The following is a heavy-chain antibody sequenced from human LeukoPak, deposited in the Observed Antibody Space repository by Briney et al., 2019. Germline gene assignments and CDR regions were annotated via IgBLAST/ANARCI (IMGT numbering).Heavy chain of an antibody. Sequence: PSETLSLTCTVSGGPISSYYWSWIRQPAGKGLEWIGRIYTSGSTNYNPSLKSRVTISVDKSKNQFSLKLSSVTAADTAVYYCARSPIVGVTAYAFDIWGQGTMVTVSS. V-gene: IGHV4-4*07. J-gene: IGHJ3*02. CDR1: GGPISSYY. CDR3: ARSPIVGVTAYAFDI. CDR2: IYTSGST. D-gene: IGHD1-26*01.